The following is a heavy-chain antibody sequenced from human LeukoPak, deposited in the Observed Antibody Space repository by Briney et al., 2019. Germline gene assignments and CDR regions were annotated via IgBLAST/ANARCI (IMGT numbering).Heavy chain of an antibody. CDR1: GFTFSSYA. CDR3: ARGGVYGSGSYYLYYFDY. Sequence: GGSLRLSCVASGFTFSSYAMHWVRQAPGKGLEWVALISYDGSNKYYADSVKGRFTISRDNSKNTLYLQMNSLRAEDTAVYYCARGGVYGSGSYYLYYFDYWGQGTLVTVSS. CDR2: ISYDGSNK. J-gene: IGHJ4*02. V-gene: IGHV3-30-3*01. D-gene: IGHD3-22*01.